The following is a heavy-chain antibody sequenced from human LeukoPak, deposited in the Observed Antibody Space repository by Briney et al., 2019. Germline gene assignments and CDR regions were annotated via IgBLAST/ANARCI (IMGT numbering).Heavy chain of an antibody. V-gene: IGHV3-74*01. CDR2: INSDGGST. Sequence: GGSLRLSCAASGFTFSSYWMHWVRQAPGKGLVWVSRINSDGGSTSYADSVKGRFTISRDNAKNTLYLLMNSLRAEDTAVYYCARGQQSGSYFYYGLDVWGQGTTVTVSS. D-gene: IGHD1-26*01. CDR1: GFTFSSYW. J-gene: IGHJ6*02. CDR3: ARGQQSGSYFYYGLDV.